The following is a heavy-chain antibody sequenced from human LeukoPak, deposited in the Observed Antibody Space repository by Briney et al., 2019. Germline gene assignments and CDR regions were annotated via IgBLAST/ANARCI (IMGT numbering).Heavy chain of an antibody. Sequence: GESLKISGKGSGYSFTSYWIGWVRQMSGKGLEWMGIIYPGDSDTRYSPSDQGQVTISVDKSISTAYLQWSSLKASDTAMYYCARPYCSGGSCYLYYFDYWGQGTLVTVSS. CDR1: GYSFTSYW. D-gene: IGHD2-15*01. J-gene: IGHJ4*02. CDR2: IYPGDSDT. CDR3: ARPYCSGGSCYLYYFDY. V-gene: IGHV5-51*01.